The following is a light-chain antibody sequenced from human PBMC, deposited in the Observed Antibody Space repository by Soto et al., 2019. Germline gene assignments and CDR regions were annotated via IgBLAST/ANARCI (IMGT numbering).Light chain of an antibody. Sequence: QSALTQPPSASGSPGQSVTISCTGTSSDVGAYNYVSWYQQHPGKAPKLMIYEVTERPSGVPDRFSGSKSGNTASLTVSGLQAEDEADYFCNSYAGFHPFVFGTGTKLTVL. J-gene: IGLJ1*01. CDR2: EVT. CDR3: NSYAGFHPFV. V-gene: IGLV2-8*01. CDR1: SSDVGAYNY.